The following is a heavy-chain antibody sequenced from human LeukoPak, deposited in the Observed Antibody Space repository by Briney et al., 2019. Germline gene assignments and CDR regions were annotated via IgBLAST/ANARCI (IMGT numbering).Heavy chain of an antibody. V-gene: IGHV3-23*01. D-gene: IGHD2-2*01. CDR1: GFTFSSYA. Sequence: GGSLRLSCAASGFTFSSYAMSWVRQAPGKGLEWVSAISGSGGSTYYADSVKGRFTISRDNAKNSLYLQMNSLRAEDTAVYYCARDEGYCSSTSCLIDAFDIWGQGTMVTVSS. CDR2: ISGSGGST. J-gene: IGHJ3*02. CDR3: ARDEGYCSSTSCLIDAFDI.